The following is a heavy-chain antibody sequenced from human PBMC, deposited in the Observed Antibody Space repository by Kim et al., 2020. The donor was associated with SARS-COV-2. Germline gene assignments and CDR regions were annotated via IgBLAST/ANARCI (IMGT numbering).Heavy chain of an antibody. CDR2: MNPNSGNT. V-gene: IGHV1-8*01. CDR3: ARGSTDSGG. CDR1: GYTFTSYD. Sequence: ASVKVSCKASGYTFTSYDINWVRQATGQGLEWMGWMNPNSGNTGFVQKFQGRVTLTRNTSISTAYMELSSLRSEDTAVYYCARGSTDSGGWGQGTLVTVS. J-gene: IGHJ4*02. D-gene: IGHD4-17*01.